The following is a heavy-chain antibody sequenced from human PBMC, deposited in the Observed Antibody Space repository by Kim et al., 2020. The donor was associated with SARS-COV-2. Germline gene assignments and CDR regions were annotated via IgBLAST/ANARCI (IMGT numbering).Heavy chain of an antibody. CDR3: ARGNSGSYWSYFDY. Sequence: GGSLRLSCAASGFTFSIYAIHWVRQAPGKGLEWVAVISYDGSNKYYADSVKGRFTISRDNSKNTLYLQMNSLRAEDTAVYYCARGNSGSYWSYFDYWGQ. CDR2: ISYDGSNK. D-gene: IGHD1-26*01. CDR1: GFTFSIYA. V-gene: IGHV3-30-3*01. J-gene: IGHJ4*02.